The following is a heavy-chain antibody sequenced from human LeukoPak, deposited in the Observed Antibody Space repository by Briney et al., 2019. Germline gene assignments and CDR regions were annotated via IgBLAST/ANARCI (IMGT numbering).Heavy chain of an antibody. V-gene: IGHV3-48*03. Sequence: GGSLRLSCAASGFSFSSYEMNWVRQAPGKGLEWVSYISSSGGTIYYADSVKGRFTISRDNAKNSLYLQMNSPRAGDTAVYYCARGGLAARPDYWGQGTLVTVSS. CDR2: ISSSGGTI. D-gene: IGHD6-6*01. CDR3: ARGGLAARPDY. J-gene: IGHJ4*02. CDR1: GFSFSSYE.